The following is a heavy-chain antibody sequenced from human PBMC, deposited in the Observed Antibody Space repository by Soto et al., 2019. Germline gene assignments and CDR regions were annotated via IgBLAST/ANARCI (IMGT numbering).Heavy chain of an antibody. V-gene: IGHV1-69*13. CDR3: ARVNYCTNGVCYTPHWYFDL. CDR1: GGTFSSYS. CDR2: IIPIFGTA. Sequence: SVKVSCKASGGTFSSYSISWVLQAPGQGLEWMGGIIPIFGTANYAQKFQGRVTITADESTSTAYMELSSLRSEDTAVYYCARVNYCTNGVCYTPHWYFDLWGRGTLVTVSS. J-gene: IGHJ2*01. D-gene: IGHD2-8*01.